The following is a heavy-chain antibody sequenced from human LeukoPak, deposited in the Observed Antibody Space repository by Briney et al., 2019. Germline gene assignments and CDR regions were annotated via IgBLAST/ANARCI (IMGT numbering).Heavy chain of an antibody. CDR2: IKTDGSEK. CDR3: ARAENSYGSYYFDY. J-gene: IGHJ4*02. D-gene: IGHD5-18*01. Sequence: GGSLRLSCEGSGFTFSNYWMGWVRQAPGKGLQWVANIKTDGSEKYYVDSVKGRFTISRDNAKNSLYLQMNSLRAEDTAVYYCARAENSYGSYYFDYWGQGTLVTVSS. CDR1: GFTFSNYW. V-gene: IGHV3-7*01.